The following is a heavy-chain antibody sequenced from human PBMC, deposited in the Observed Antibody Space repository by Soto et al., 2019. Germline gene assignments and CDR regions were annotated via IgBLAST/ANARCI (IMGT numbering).Heavy chain of an antibody. Sequence: QVQLVQSGAEARRPGSSVKVSCKASGGTFSSYAISWVRQAPGQGLEWLGGIIPSFGKGNYQQNFQGRLTITADESTSTVYMELSGLTSGDTAVYYYARERGGYNRGDFEFWGQGTLVTVSS. D-gene: IGHD5-12*01. CDR2: IIPSFGKG. V-gene: IGHV1-69*01. CDR3: ARERGGYNRGDFEF. J-gene: IGHJ4*02. CDR1: GGTFSSYA.